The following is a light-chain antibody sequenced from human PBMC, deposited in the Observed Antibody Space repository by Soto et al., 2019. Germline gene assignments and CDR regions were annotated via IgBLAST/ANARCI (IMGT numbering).Light chain of an antibody. CDR1: QSISSS. V-gene: IGKV1-39*01. CDR2: GVS. J-gene: IGKJ5*01. CDR3: QQSYTAPSIT. Sequence: DIQMTQSPSSLSASVGDKVTITCRASQSISSSLNWYQQKSGKAPNLLIYGVSRLQGGVPSRFSGSGSGTDFTLSIRSLQPEDFATYYCQQSYTAPSITFGQGTRLEIK.